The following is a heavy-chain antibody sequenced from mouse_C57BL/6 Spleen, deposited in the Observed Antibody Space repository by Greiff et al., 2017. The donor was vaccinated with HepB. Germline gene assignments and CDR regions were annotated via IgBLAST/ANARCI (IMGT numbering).Heavy chain of an antibody. V-gene: IGHV1-82*01. D-gene: IGHD2-2*01. CDR2: IYPGDGDT. CDR3: ASPEESWGGYLHFDY. CDR1: GYAFSSSW. J-gene: IGHJ2*01. Sequence: QVQLQQSGPELVKPGASVKISCKASGYAFSSSWMNWVKQRPGKGLEWIGRIYPGDGDTNYNGKFKGKATLTADKSSSTAYMQLSSLTSEDSAVYFCASPEESWGGYLHFDYWGQGTTLTVSS.